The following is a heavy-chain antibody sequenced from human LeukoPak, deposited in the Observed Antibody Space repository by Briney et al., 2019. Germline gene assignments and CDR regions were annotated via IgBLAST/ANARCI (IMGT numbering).Heavy chain of an antibody. Sequence: GGSLRLSCAASGFTFSGYAMHWVRQPPGKGLEWVSGIGSGGDTYYSGSVKGRFTISRENVKNSAYLQMHSLRAGDTAVYYCARGAAEGFDPWGQGTLVTVSS. CDR2: IGSGGDT. CDR3: ARGAAEGFDP. J-gene: IGHJ5*02. CDR1: GFTFSGYA. D-gene: IGHD6-13*01. V-gene: IGHV3-13*01.